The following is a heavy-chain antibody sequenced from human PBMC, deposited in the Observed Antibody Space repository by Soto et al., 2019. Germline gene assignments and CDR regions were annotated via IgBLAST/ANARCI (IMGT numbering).Heavy chain of an antibody. CDR1: GGSLGSYY. V-gene: IGHV4-59*08. J-gene: IGHJ5*02. CDR2: VFYTGRA. CDR3: ARQDRVVAEGRWFDP. Sequence: SETLSLTCTVSGGSLGSYYWSWIRQPPGKGLEWIGYVFYTGRANYNASLKSRVSISLDTSNYQFSLKLSSVTAADTAVYYCARQDRVVAEGRWFDPWGQGTPVTVSS. D-gene: IGHD2-15*01.